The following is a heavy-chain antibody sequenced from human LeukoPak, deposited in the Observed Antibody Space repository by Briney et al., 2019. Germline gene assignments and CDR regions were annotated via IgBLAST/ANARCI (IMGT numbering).Heavy chain of an antibody. D-gene: IGHD3-22*01. CDR1: GYTFTSYA. CDR3: ATTPQYYYDSSGYGY. J-gene: IGHJ4*02. Sequence: GASVKVSCKASGYTFTSYAVSWVRQAPGQGLEWMGWISAYNGNTNYAQKLQGRVTMTTDTSTSTAYMELRSLRSDDTAVYYCATTPQYYYDSSGYGYWGQGTLVTVSS. V-gene: IGHV1-18*01. CDR2: ISAYNGNT.